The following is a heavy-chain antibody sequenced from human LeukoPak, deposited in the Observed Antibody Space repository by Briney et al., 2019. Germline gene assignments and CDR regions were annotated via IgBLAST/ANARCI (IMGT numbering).Heavy chain of an antibody. CDR3: AKDNLPIRYCSGGSCYFPAEYFQH. D-gene: IGHD2-15*01. J-gene: IGHJ1*01. CDR2: ISGSGGST. V-gene: IGHV3-23*01. CDR1: GFTFSSYA. Sequence: GGSLRLSCAATGFTFSSYAMSWVRQAPGKGLEWVSAISGSGGSTYYADSVKGRFTISRDNSKNTLYLQMNSLRAEDTAVYYCAKDNLPIRYCSGGSCYFPAEYFQHWGQGTLVTVSS.